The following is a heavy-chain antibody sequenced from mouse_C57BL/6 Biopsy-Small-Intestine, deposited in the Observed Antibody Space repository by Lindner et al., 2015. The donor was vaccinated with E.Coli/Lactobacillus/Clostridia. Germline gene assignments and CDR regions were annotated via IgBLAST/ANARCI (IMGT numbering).Heavy chain of an antibody. V-gene: IGHV1-82*01. CDR3: ARRGDYDVGVWFAY. J-gene: IGHJ3*01. D-gene: IGHD2-4*01. CDR2: IYPGDGDT. CDR1: GYAFSNSW. Sequence: VQLQESGPELVKPGASVKISCKASGYAFSNSWMSWVKLRPGKGLEWIGRIYPGDGDTSYNGKFMDKATLTADKSSNTAYMQLSSLTSEDSAVYFCARRGDYDVGVWFAYWGQGTLVTVSA.